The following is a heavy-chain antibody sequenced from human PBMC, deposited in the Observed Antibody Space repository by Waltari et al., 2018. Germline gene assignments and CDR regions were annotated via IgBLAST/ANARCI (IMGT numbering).Heavy chain of an antibody. Sequence: QVQLVESGGGVVQPGRSLRLSCAASGFSFNNYAMHWVPQAPGTGLEWVAVISSDGITEYYTDSVKGRFAISRDNSKNTLYLQMNSLRAEDTAVYYCATDGERQLTYFYFYYMDVWGKGTTVTVSS. CDR1: GFSFNNYA. CDR3: ATDGERQLTYFYFYYMDV. D-gene: IGHD6-13*01. V-gene: IGHV3-30*09. J-gene: IGHJ6*03. CDR2: ISSDGITE.